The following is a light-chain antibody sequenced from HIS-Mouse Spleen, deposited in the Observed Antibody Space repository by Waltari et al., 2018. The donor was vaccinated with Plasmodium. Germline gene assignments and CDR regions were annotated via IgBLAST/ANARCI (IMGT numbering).Light chain of an antibody. Sequence: QAVLTQPSSLSASPGASASPTCTLRSGINVGTYRIYWYQQQPGSPPQYLLRYKSDSDKQQGSGVPSRFSGSKDASANAGILLISGLQSEDEADYYCMIWHSSAVVFGGGTKLTVL. CDR1: SGINVGTYR. J-gene: IGLJ2*01. CDR3: MIWHSSAVV. V-gene: IGLV5-45*02. CDR2: YKSDSDK.